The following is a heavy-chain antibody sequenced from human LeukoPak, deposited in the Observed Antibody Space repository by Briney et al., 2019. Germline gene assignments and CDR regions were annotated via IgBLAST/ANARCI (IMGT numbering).Heavy chain of an antibody. Sequence: ASVRVSCKASGRTNNRFGVTWVRQAPGQGLEWFGWISSDNGIPRYADKFQGRVTITADTSTTTAYIEMRSLTYDDTAVYFCANVAKGRFFFYHMDVWGKGTTVTVSS. J-gene: IGHJ6*04. CDR2: ISSDNGIP. D-gene: IGHD2-2*01. CDR1: GRTNNRFG. CDR3: ANVAKGRFFFYHMDV. V-gene: IGHV1-18*01.